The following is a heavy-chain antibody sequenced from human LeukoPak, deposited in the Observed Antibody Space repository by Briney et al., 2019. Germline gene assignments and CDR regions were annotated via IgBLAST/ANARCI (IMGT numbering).Heavy chain of an antibody. Sequence: EASETLSLTCAVYGGSFSGYYWSWIRQPPGKGLEWIGEINHSGSTNYNPSLKSRVTISVDASKNQFSLKLSSVTAADTAVYYCARLRGDYDFWSGYFYYFDYWGQGTLVTVSS. CDR2: INHSGST. CDR3: ARLRGDYDFWSGYFYYFDY. V-gene: IGHV4-34*01. D-gene: IGHD3-3*01. CDR1: GGSFSGYY. J-gene: IGHJ4*02.